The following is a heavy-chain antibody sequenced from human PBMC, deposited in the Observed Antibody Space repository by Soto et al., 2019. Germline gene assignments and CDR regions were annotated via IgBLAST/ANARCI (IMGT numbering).Heavy chain of an antibody. CDR2: ISSTTNYI. CDR3: ARESEDLTSNFDY. CDR1: GFTFTRFS. Sequence: GSLRLSCAASGFTFTRFSMNWVRQAPGKGLEWVSSISSTTNYIYYGDSMKGRFTISRDNAKNSLYLEMNSLRAEDTAVYYCARESEDLTSNFDYWGQGTLVTVSS. J-gene: IGHJ4*02. V-gene: IGHV3-21*06.